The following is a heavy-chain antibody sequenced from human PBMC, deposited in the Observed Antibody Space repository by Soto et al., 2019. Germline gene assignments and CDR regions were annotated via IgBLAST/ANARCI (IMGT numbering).Heavy chain of an antibody. CDR2: IIPIPDTT. CDR3: ARSQGSSTSLEIYYYYYYGMDV. Sequence: QVQLVQSGAEVKKPGSSLKVPCKASEATLSSNAISGVRQPPGQGLEWMGGIIPIPDTTNYAQKFQGRVTITADESTSTAYMELSSLRSEDTAVYYCARSQGSSTSLEIYYYYYYGMDVWGQGTTVTVSS. CDR1: EATLSSNA. V-gene: IGHV1-69*01. J-gene: IGHJ6*02. D-gene: IGHD2-2*01.